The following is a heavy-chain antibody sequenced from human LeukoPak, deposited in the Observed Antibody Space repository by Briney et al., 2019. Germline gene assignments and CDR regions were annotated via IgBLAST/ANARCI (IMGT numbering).Heavy chain of an antibody. CDR3: ARAGYCSGGSCYSPSYYYYYGMDV. Sequence: SETLSLTCAVYGGSFSGYYWSWIRQPPGKGLEWIGEINHSGSTNYNPSLKSRVTISVDTSKNQFSLKLSSVTAADTAVYYCARAGYCSGGSCYSPSYYYYYGMDVWGQGTTVTVSS. CDR1: GGSFSGYY. J-gene: IGHJ6*02. V-gene: IGHV4-34*01. CDR2: INHSGST. D-gene: IGHD2-15*01.